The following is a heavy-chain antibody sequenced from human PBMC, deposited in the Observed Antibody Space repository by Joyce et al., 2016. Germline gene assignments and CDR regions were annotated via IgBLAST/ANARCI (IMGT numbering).Heavy chain of an antibody. J-gene: IGHJ3*01. Sequence: QVQLRESGPGLVKPSQTLSLTCTVSGGSISTGDYYCNWIRQPPGKGLEWVGYIYSRGTTYYNPSLKTLLAISLDNSENQFSLKLSSVTAADTALYYCALEEAREGGSRDAFALWGQGTQVTVSS. V-gene: IGHV4-30-4*01. D-gene: IGHD2-15*01. CDR1: GGSISTGDYY. CDR2: IYSRGTT. CDR3: ALEEAREGGSRDAFAL.